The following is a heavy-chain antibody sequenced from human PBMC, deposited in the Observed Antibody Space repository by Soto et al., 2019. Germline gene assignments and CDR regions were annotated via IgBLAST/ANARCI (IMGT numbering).Heavy chain of an antibody. D-gene: IGHD3-3*01. V-gene: IGHV4-34*01. CDR1: GGSFSGYD. CDR3: ARGSARTTIFGVVIINRLDY. CDR2: INHSGST. Sequence: PSETLSLTCAVYGGSFSGYDWSWIRQPPGKGLEWIGEINHSGSTNYNPSLKSRVTISVDTSKNQFSLKLSSVTAADTAVYYCARGSARTTIFGVVIINRLDYWGQGTLVTVSS. J-gene: IGHJ4*02.